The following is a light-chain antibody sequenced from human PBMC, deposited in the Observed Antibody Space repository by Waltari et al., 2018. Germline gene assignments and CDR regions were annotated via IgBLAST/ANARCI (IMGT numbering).Light chain of an antibody. CDR2: RNN. V-gene: IGLV1-47*01. CDR3: AAWDGSLYGV. Sequence: QSVLTQPPSASGTPGQRVTISCSGSNSNIGKYNVYWYQQVPGTAPKLLIYRNNQRPSGAPDRFSGSKSDTAASLATSGLRSDDEADYYCAAWDGSLYGVFGGGTKLTVL. J-gene: IGLJ3*02. CDR1: NSNIGKYN.